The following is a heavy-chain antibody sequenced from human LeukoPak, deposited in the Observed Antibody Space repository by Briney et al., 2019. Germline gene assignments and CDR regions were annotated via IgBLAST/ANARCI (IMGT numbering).Heavy chain of an antibody. CDR3: ARHLLSVGATEYDAFDI. CDR2: IYYSGST. J-gene: IGHJ3*02. Sequence: SETLSLTCAVSGYSISSGYYWGWIRQPPGKGLEWIGSIYYSGSTYYNPSLKSRVTISVDTSKNQFSLKLSSVTAADTAVYYCARHLLSVGATEYDAFDIWGQGTMVTVSS. CDR1: GYSISSGYY. D-gene: IGHD1-26*01. V-gene: IGHV4-38-2*01.